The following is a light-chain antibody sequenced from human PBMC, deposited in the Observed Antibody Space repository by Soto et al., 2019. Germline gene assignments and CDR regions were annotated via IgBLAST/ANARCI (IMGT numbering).Light chain of an antibody. V-gene: IGLV2-14*01. CDR1: SSDIGAYNY. CDR2: EVS. J-gene: IGLJ1*01. Sequence: QSVLTQPASVSGSPGQSITISCTGTSSDIGAYNYVSWYQQHPGKAPRLMIYEVSNRPSGVSNRFSGSKSGNTASLIISGLQAEDEADYHCSSYTSSSTLVFGTGTKVTVL. CDR3: SSYTSSSTLV.